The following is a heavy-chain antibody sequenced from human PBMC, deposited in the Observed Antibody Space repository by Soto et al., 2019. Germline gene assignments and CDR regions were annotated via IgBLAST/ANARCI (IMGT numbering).Heavy chain of an antibody. CDR3: ARDGVLVPAATRSEKYYYYYGMDV. Sequence: GASVKVSCKASGFTFSSSAMQWVRQARGQRLEWIGWINPNSGNTNYAQKFQDWVTMTRDTSISTAYMELSRLRSDDTAVYYCARDGVLVPAATRSEKYYYYYGMDVWGQGTTVTV. D-gene: IGHD2-2*01. CDR1: GFTFSSSA. CDR2: INPNSGNT. J-gene: IGHJ6*02. V-gene: IGHV1-2*04.